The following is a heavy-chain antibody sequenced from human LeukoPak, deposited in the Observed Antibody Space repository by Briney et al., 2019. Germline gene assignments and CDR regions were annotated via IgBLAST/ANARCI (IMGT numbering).Heavy chain of an antibody. V-gene: IGHV3-23*01. CDR1: GFTFSNFA. CDR2: IRGGAGDT. CDR3: AKDGSGTYPDAFDV. Sequence: GGSLRLSCAASGFTFSNFAMTWVRQAPGKGLAWVSGIRGGAGDTYYADSVKGRFTISRDTSKNTLYLQMNSLRAEDTAVYYCAKDGSGTYPDAFDVWGQGTMVTVSS. D-gene: IGHD1-26*01. J-gene: IGHJ3*01.